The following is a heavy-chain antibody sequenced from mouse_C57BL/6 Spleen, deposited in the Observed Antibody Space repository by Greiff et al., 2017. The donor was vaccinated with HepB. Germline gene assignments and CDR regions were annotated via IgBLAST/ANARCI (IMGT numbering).Heavy chain of an antibody. CDR2: IYPRSGNT. Sequence: VQLQQSGAELARPGASVKLSCKASGYTFTSYGISWVKQRTGQGLEWIGEIYPRSGNTYYNEKFKGKATLTADKSSSTAYMELRSLTSEDSAVYFCAIGTYYYGSSSNYFDYWGQGTTLTVSS. D-gene: IGHD1-1*01. CDR3: AIGTYYYGSSSNYFDY. J-gene: IGHJ2*01. CDR1: GYTFTSYG. V-gene: IGHV1-81*01.